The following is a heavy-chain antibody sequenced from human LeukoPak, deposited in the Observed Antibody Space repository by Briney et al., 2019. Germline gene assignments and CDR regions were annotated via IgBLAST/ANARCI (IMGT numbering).Heavy chain of an antibody. Sequence: GGSLRLSCAAAGFTFSSYWMHWVRQVPGKGLVWVSRVNPGGSSTAYADSVKGRFSISRDNARNTLYLQLNSLRDEDTAVYYCARSNQADDYWGQGTLVTVSS. J-gene: IGHJ4*02. V-gene: IGHV3-74*01. CDR2: VNPGGSST. D-gene: IGHD4-11*01. CDR3: ARSNQADDY. CDR1: GFTFSSYW.